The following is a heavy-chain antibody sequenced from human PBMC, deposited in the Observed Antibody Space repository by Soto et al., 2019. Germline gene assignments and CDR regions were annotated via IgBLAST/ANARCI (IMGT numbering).Heavy chain of an antibody. V-gene: IGHV1-69*01. J-gene: IGHJ6*02. Sequence: QVQLVQSGAEVKKPGSLVKVSCKASGGTFSSYAISWVRQAPGQGLEWMGGIIPISGTANYAQKFQGRVTITADESTNMELSSLRSEDTAVYYCARSQGSSTSLEIYYYYYYGMDVWGQGTTVTVSS. D-gene: IGHD2-2*01. CDR3: ARSQGSSTSLEIYYYYYYGMDV. CDR1: GGTFSSYA. CDR2: IIPISGTA.